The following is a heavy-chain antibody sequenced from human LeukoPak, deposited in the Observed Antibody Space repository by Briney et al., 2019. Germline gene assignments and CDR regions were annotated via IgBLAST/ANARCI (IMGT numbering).Heavy chain of an antibody. D-gene: IGHD3-16*01. V-gene: IGHV3-23*01. CDR3: AKDLYYDYGDA. J-gene: IGHJ5*02. Sequence: GGSLRLSCAASGFTFSSHAMSWVRQVPGKGLEWVSAISGSGDSTYYADSVKGRFTISRDNSKNTLYLQMNALRAEDTAVYYCAKDLYYDYGDAWGQGTLVTVSS. CDR2: ISGSGDST. CDR1: GFTFSSHA.